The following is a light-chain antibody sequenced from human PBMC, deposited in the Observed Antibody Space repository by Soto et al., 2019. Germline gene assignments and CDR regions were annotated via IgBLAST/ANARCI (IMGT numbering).Light chain of an antibody. CDR1: SAHLSYA. J-gene: IGLJ3*02. CDR3: QTLGNGIHRV. CDR2: LNSDGSH. Sequence: QPVLTQSPSASASLGASVKLTCTLTSAHLSYAIAWHQQQPEKGPRYLMKLNSDGSHTKGDGIPDRFSGSSSGAERYLTISSLQSEDEADYYCQTLGNGIHRVFGGGTKLTVL. V-gene: IGLV4-69*01.